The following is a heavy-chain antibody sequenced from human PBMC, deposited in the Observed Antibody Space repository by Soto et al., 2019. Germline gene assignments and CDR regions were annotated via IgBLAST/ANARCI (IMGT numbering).Heavy chain of an antibody. CDR2: IIPIFGTA. CDR1: GGTFSSYA. Sequence: SVKVSCKASGGTFSSYAISWVRQAPGQGLEWMGGIIPIFGTANYAQKFQGRVTITADESTSTAYMELSSLRPEDTAVYYCARVMVDYYYYGMDVWGQGTTVTVS. D-gene: IGHD2-15*01. V-gene: IGHV1-69*13. CDR3: ARVMVDYYYYGMDV. J-gene: IGHJ6*02.